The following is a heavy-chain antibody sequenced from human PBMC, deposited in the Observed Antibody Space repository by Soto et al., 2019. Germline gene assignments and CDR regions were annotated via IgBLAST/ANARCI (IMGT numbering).Heavy chain of an antibody. J-gene: IGHJ4*02. CDR3: AKDQNDYSNYVFQDY. CDR2: FDPEDGET. Sequence: ASVKVSCKVSGYTLTELSMHWVRQAPGKGLEWMGGFDPEDGETIYAQKFQGRVTMTEDTSTDTAYMELNSLRAEDTAVYYCAKDQNDYSNYVFQDYWGQGTLVTVSS. D-gene: IGHD4-4*01. V-gene: IGHV1-24*01. CDR1: GYTLTELS.